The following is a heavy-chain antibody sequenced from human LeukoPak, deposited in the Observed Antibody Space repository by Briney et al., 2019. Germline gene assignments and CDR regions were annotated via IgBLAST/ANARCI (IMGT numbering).Heavy chain of an antibody. CDR2: IYTSGST. Sequence: SETLSLTCTVSGGTLSSYYLSWIRQPAGKGLEWIGRIYTSGSTNYNPSLKSRVTMSVDTSKNQFSLKLSSVTAADTAVYYCARDQGYDSSGYYVGYYFDYWGQGTRVTVSS. D-gene: IGHD3-22*01. V-gene: IGHV4-4*07. CDR1: GGTLSSYY. J-gene: IGHJ4*02. CDR3: ARDQGYDSSGYYVGYYFDY.